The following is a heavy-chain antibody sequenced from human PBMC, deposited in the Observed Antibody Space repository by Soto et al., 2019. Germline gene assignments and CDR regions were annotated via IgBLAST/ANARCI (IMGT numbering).Heavy chain of an antibody. V-gene: IGHV3-23*01. J-gene: IGHJ2*01. D-gene: IGHD7-27*01. CDR3: VKDQTGDLVWYFNL. Sequence: EMQLSESGGGFIQPGGSLRLSCAAYGFDFDRHAINWVRQAPGEGLEWVSSISGGGVNTYYADSVKGRFTITRDTIKNTVFLQMNTLRVEDTAVYYCVKDQTGDLVWYFNLWGRGTLVTVSS. CDR2: ISGGGVNT. CDR1: GFDFDRHA.